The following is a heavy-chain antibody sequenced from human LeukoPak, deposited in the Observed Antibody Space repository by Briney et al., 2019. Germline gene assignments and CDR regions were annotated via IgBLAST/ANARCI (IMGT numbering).Heavy chain of an antibody. CDR2: IIPILGTA. D-gene: IGHD5-18*01. V-gene: IGHV1-69*06. CDR1: GGTFSSYA. CDR3: ARARGDTAMDYYFDY. Sequence: GASVKVSCKASGGTFSSYAISWVRQAPGQGLEWMGGIIPILGTANYVQKFQGRVTITADKSTSTAYMELSSLRSEDTAVYYCARARGDTAMDYYFDYWGQGTLVTVSS. J-gene: IGHJ4*02.